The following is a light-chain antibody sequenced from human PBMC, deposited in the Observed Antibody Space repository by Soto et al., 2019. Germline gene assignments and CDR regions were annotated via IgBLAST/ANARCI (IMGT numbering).Light chain of an antibody. CDR3: NSYTSSSTFF. J-gene: IGLJ1*01. CDR1: SSDVGGYNY. Sequence: QSALTQPTSESGSTGQSITISCTGTSSDVGGYNYVSWYQQHPGKAPKLMIYEVSNRPSGVSNRFSGSRSGNTASLTISGLQAEDEAEYYCNSYTSSSTFFFGTGTKVTVL. V-gene: IGLV2-14*01. CDR2: EVS.